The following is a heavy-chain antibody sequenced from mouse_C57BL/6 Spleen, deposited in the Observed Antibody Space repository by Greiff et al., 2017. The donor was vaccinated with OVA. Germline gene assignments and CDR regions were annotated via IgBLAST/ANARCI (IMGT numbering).Heavy chain of an antibody. CDR1: GYAFSSSW. CDR2: IYPGDGDT. V-gene: IGHV1-82*01. J-gene: IGHJ2*01. CDR3: ARDNYGSSYDY. D-gene: IGHD1-1*01. Sequence: QVQLQQSGPELVKPGASVKISCKASGYAFSSSWMHWVKQRPGQGLEWIGWIYPGDGDTNYNGKFKGKATLTADKSSSTAYMQLSSLTSEDSAVDSCARDNYGSSYDYWGQGTTLTVSS.